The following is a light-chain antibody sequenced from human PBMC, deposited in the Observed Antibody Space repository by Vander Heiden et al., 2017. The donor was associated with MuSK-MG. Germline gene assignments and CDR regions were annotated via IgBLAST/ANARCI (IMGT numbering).Light chain of an antibody. V-gene: IGLV2-14*03. CDR1: SSDVGAYDY. J-gene: IGLJ2*01. Sequence: QSALTQPASVSGSPGQSITISCTGTSSDVGAYDYVFWYQQHPGNAPKVMIYDVTNRPSWVSDRFSGSKSGNTASLTISGLQTEDEADYYCSSYTSTYTVIFGGGTKLTVL. CDR2: DVT. CDR3: SSYTSTYTVI.